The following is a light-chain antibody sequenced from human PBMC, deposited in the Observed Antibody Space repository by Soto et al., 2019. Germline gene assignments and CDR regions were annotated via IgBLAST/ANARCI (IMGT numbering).Light chain of an antibody. J-gene: IGLJ1*01. Sequence: QSALTQPHSVSGSPGQSVTISCTGTSSDFGDYDYVSWYQHHPGKAPKLMIYDANKRPSGVPDRFSGSKSGTTASLTISGLQAEDEADYYCCSYALSLFVFGTGTKGTVL. CDR2: DAN. CDR1: SSDFGDYDY. V-gene: IGLV2-11*01. CDR3: CSYALSLFV.